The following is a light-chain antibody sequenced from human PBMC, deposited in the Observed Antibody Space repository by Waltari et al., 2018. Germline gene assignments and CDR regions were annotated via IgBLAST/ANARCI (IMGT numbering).Light chain of an antibody. Sequence: QSALTQPASVSGSPGQSIPIPCTGPTSDVGGSHSASWYQPHPGKAPKLMIYDVSNRPSGVSNRFSGSKSGNTASLTISGLQAEDEADYYCSSYTSSFTEVFGGGTKLTVL. V-gene: IGLV2-14*03. CDR3: SSYTSSFTEV. CDR1: TSDVGGSHS. CDR2: DVS. J-gene: IGLJ3*02.